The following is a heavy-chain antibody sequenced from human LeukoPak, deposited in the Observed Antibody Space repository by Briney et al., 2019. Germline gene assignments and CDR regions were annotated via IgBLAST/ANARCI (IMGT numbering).Heavy chain of an antibody. V-gene: IGHV3-30*18. CDR1: GFTFTTYG. Sequence: GGSLRLSCAASGFTFTTYGIHWVRQAPGKGLEWVAVISYDGSNTFYADPVKGRFTISRDNSKNTLYLQMNSLRSEDTAVYYCAKDVSSSYYYYYGTDVWGQGTTVTVSS. D-gene: IGHD6-6*01. J-gene: IGHJ6*02. CDR2: ISYDGSNT. CDR3: AKDVSSSYYYYYGTDV.